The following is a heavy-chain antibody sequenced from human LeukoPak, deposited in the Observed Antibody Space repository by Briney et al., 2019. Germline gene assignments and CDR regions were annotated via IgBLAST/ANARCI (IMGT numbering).Heavy chain of an antibody. CDR1: GFTFDDYA. V-gene: IGHV3-9*01. Sequence: GGSLRLSCAASGFTFDDYAMHWVRQAPGKGLEWVSGISWNSGSIGYADSVKGRFTISRDNAKNSLYLQMNSLRAEDTALYYCAKDMRATVVTPDYWGQGTLVTVSS. D-gene: IGHD4-23*01. CDR3: AKDMRATVVTPDY. J-gene: IGHJ4*02. CDR2: ISWNSGSI.